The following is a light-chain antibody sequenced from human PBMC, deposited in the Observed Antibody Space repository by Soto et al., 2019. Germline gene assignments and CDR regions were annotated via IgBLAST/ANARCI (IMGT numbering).Light chain of an antibody. V-gene: IGLV2-14*01. CDR2: DVS. J-gene: IGLJ1*01. CDR1: SSDVGGYNY. Sequence: QSALTQPASVSGSPGQSITISCTGTSSDVGGYNYVSWYQQHPGKAPKLMIYDVSNRPSGVSNRFSGSKSGNTASLTISGLQAEDEADYYCSSYTSSFLVFGTGTKLTVL. CDR3: SSYTSSFLV.